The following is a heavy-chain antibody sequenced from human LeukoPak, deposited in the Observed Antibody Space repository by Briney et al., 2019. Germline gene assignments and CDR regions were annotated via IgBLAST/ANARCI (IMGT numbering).Heavy chain of an antibody. CDR2: INTDGTVT. J-gene: IGHJ4*02. CDR3: ATKQWLAPPPDS. V-gene: IGHV3-74*01. CDR1: GFTFSKYW. Sequence: GGPLRPSCAASGFTFSKYWMLWVRQAPGKGLESVSRINTDGTVTTYADSVKGRFTVSRDNADNTMFLQMNSVRDEDTAVYYCATKQWLAPPPDSWGQGTPVTVSS. D-gene: IGHD6-19*01.